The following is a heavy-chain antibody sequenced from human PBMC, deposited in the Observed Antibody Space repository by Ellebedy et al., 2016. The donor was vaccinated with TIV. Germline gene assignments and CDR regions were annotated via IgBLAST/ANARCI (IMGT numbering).Heavy chain of an antibody. J-gene: IGHJ3*01. D-gene: IGHD4-17*01. Sequence: GESLKISCAASGFSFRSYWMTWVRQAPGKGLEWVANINQDGSDKYYVDSVKGRFTISRDNAKNPLYLQMNSLRADDTSVYYCATDGSYGDFRSPAHAFVLWGQGTVVAVSS. V-gene: IGHV3-7*01. CDR1: GFSFRSYW. CDR2: INQDGSDK. CDR3: ATDGSYGDFRSPAHAFVL.